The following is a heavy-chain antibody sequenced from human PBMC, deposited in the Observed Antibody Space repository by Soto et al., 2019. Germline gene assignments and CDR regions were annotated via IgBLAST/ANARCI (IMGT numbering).Heavy chain of an antibody. Sequence: GASVKVSCKASGYTFTSYDINWVRQATGQGLEWMGWMNPNSGNTGYAQKFQGRVTMTRNTSISTAYMELSSLRSEDTAVYYCARGVVITDYYYYYMDVWGKGTTVTVSS. CDR1: GYTFTSYD. CDR2: MNPNSGNT. D-gene: IGHD3-22*01. CDR3: ARGVVITDYYYYYMDV. V-gene: IGHV1-8*01. J-gene: IGHJ6*03.